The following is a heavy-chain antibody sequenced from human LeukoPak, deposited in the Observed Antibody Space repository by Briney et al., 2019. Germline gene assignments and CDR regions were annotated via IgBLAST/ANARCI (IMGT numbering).Heavy chain of an antibody. CDR3: TTDRLIAAHFYYYYGMDV. CDR2: IKSKTDGGTT. Sequence: GGSLRLSCAASGFTFSNAWMNWVRQAPGKGLEWVGRIKSKTDGGTTDYAAPVKGRFTISRDDSKNTLYLQMNSLKTEDTAVYYCTTDRLIAAHFYYYYGMDVWGQGTTVTVSS. J-gene: IGHJ6*02. D-gene: IGHD6-6*01. CDR1: GFTFSNAW. V-gene: IGHV3-15*07.